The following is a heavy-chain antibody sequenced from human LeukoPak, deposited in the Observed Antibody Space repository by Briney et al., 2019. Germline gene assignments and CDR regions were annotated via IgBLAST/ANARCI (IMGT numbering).Heavy chain of an antibody. CDR2: IGGGGVDR. CDR3: ARAITMTRGGIRTPNWFFDV. J-gene: IGHJ2*01. V-gene: IGHV3-23*01. D-gene: IGHD3-10*01. Sequence: PGGSLRLACATTGFSFDSYSMSWVRQAPEKGLEWVATIGGGGVDRYHAEFVKGRFIISRDNRKSGLFLQLDKLRVDDTAIYYCARAITMTRGGIRTPNWFFDVWGRGTLVAVS. CDR1: GFSFDSYS.